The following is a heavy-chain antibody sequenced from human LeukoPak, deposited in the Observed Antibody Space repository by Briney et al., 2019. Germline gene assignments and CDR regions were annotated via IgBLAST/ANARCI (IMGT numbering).Heavy chain of an antibody. V-gene: IGHV4-39*07. CDR1: GGSISSTFYY. CDR3: ARDWYYVWGTQTYRWFDP. CDR2: INYSGST. J-gene: IGHJ5*02. D-gene: IGHD3-16*01. Sequence: PSETLSLTCTVSGGSISSTFYYWGWIRQPPGKGLEWIGSINYSGSTYYNPSLKSRVTISVDTSKNQFSLKLSSVTAADTAVYYCARDWYYVWGTQTYRWFDPWGQGTLVTVSS.